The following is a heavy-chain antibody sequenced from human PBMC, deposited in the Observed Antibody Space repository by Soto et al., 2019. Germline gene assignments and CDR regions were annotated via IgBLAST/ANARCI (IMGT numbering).Heavy chain of an antibody. D-gene: IGHD6-13*01. CDR3: TSGTFGARDS. CDR1: GFAFSSEW. J-gene: IGHJ4*02. CDR2: IDPYDTGI. Sequence: PGGSLRLSCAASGFAFSSEWMHWVRQAPGKGLVWVSRIDPYDTGITYADSVKGRFTISRDNAKNTLYLQMNSLRAEDTAVYYCTSGTFGARDSWGQGTLVTVSS. V-gene: IGHV3-74*01.